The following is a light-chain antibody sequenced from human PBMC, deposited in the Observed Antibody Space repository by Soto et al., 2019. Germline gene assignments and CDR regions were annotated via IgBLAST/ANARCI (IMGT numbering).Light chain of an antibody. V-gene: IGKV1-5*03. CDR2: NTS. Sequence: DIQLTQSPYTLSTSVGDRVTISCRASQSISSWLAWYQQKPGKAPKLLIYNTSNLESGVPPRFGGSGSGTEFTLTISSLQPDDFATYYCQYWSDYCWTFGQGTKVEIK. J-gene: IGKJ1*01. CDR1: QSISSW. CDR3: QYWSDYCWT.